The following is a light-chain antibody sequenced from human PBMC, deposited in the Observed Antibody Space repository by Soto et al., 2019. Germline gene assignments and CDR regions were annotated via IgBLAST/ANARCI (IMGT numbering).Light chain of an antibody. J-gene: IGKJ4*01. CDR1: QGISSY. V-gene: IGKV1-9*01. Sequence: IQLTQSPSSLSASVGDRVTVTCRASQGISSYLAWYQQKPGRAPKLLIYAASTLQSGVPSRFSGSGSGTDFTLTIISLQPEDFATYCCQQLNSYPLTFGGGTEVEIK. CDR2: AAS. CDR3: QQLNSYPLT.